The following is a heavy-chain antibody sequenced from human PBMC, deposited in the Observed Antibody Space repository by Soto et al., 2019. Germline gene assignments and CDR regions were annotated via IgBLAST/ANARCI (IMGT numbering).Heavy chain of an antibody. Sequence: GGSLRLSCAASGFTFSSYGMHWVRQAPGKGLEWVEVIWYDGSNKYYADYVKGRFTISRDNSKNTLYLQMNSLRAEDTAVYYCARAPAAETGTTYYYYGMDVWGQGTTVTVSS. D-gene: IGHD1-7*01. V-gene: IGHV3-33*01. CDR3: ARAPAAETGTTYYYYGMDV. CDR2: IWYDGSNK. CDR1: GFTFSSYG. J-gene: IGHJ6*02.